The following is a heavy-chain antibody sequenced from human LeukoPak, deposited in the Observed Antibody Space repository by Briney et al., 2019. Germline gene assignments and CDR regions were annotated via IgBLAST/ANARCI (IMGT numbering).Heavy chain of an antibody. Sequence: PGGSLRLSCAASGFTFSSYGMHWVRQAPGKGLEWVAVIWFDGNNKYYTDSVKGRFTISRDNSKNTLYLQMNSLRAEDTALYYCAEWNSVYWYFDLWGRGTLVTVSS. D-gene: IGHD1-1*01. CDR3: AEWNSVYWYFDL. CDR1: GFTFSSYG. CDR2: IWFDGNNK. V-gene: IGHV3-33*06. J-gene: IGHJ2*01.